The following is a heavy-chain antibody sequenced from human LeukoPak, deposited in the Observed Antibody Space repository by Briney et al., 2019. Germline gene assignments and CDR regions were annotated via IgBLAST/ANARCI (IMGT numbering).Heavy chain of an antibody. Sequence: GGSLRLSCAASGFTFSSYDMHWVRQAPGKGLEWVAVIWYDGSNKYYADSVKGRFTISRDNSKNTLYLQMNSLRAEDTAVYYCASDYGAPFSFDYWGQGTLVTVSS. D-gene: IGHD4-17*01. CDR1: GFTFSSYD. V-gene: IGHV3-33*08. J-gene: IGHJ4*02. CDR3: ASDYGAPFSFDY. CDR2: IWYDGSNK.